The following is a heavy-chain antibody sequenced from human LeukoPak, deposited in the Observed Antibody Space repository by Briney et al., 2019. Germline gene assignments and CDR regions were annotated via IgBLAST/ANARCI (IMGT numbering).Heavy chain of an antibody. CDR1: GGSFSGYY. CDR3: ARPRNWGSRGYFDY. CDR2: INHSGST. J-gene: IGHJ4*02. D-gene: IGHD7-27*01. V-gene: IGHV4-34*01. Sequence: SETLSLTCAVYGGSFSGYYWSWIRQPPGKGLEWIGEINHSGSTNYNPSLKSRVTISVDTSKNQFSLKLSSVTAADTAVYYCARPRNWGSRGYFDYWGQGTLVTVSS.